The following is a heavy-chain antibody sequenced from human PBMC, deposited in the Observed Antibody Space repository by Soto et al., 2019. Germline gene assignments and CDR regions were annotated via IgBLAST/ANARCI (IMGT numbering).Heavy chain of an antibody. CDR2: INAGNGNT. Sequence: QVQLVQSGAAVKKPGASVKVSCKASGYTFTSYAMHWVRQAPGQRLECMGWINAGNGNTKYSQKLQGRVTITRDTSASTDYMELSSLRSEDTAVYYCARDPSSAVTRYRGFDYWGQGTLVTVSS. CDR1: GYTFTSYA. D-gene: IGHD4-17*01. J-gene: IGHJ4*02. CDR3: ARDPSSAVTRYRGFDY. V-gene: IGHV1-3*01.